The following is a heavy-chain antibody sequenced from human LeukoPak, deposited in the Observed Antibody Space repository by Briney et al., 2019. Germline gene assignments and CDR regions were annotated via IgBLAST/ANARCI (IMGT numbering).Heavy chain of an antibody. D-gene: IGHD6-19*01. J-gene: IGHJ4*02. CDR3: AREEYEQWLVGDY. V-gene: IGHV1-46*01. CDR2: INPSGGST. Sequence: ASVKVSCKASGGTFSSYAISWLRQAPGQGLEWMGIINPSGGSTSYAQKFQGRVTMTRDTSTSTVYMELSSLRSEDTAVYYCAREEYEQWLVGDYWGQGTLVTVSS. CDR1: GGTFSSYA.